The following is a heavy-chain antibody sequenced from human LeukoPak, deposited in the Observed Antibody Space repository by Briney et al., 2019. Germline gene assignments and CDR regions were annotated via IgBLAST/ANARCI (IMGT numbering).Heavy chain of an antibody. CDR3: ASVLGATIHY. V-gene: IGHV4-61*02. Sequence: SETLSLTCTVSGGSISSGSYYWSWIRQPAGKGLEWIGRIYTSGSTNYNPSLESRVTISVDTSKNQFSLKLSSVTAADTAVYYCASVLGATIHYWGQGTLVTVSS. J-gene: IGHJ4*02. CDR2: IYTSGST. D-gene: IGHD1-26*01. CDR1: GGSISSGSYY.